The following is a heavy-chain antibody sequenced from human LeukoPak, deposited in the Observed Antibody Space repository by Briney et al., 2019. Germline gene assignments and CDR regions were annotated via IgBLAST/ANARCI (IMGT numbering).Heavy chain of an antibody. CDR1: GFTFSSYS. CDR2: ISSSSSYI. D-gene: IGHD3-9*01. J-gene: IGHJ4*02. Sequence: GGSLRLSCAASGFTFSSYSMNWVRQAPGKGLEWVSSISSSSSYIYYADSVKGRFTISRDNSKNTLYLQMNSLRAEDTAVYYCAKARIITIFAVDYWGQGTLVTVSS. V-gene: IGHV3-21*04. CDR3: AKARIITIFAVDY.